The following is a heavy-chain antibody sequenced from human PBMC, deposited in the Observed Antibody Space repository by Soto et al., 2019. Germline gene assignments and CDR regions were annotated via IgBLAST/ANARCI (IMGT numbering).Heavy chain of an antibody. CDR3: AKPNLYCSSTSCYDY. J-gene: IGHJ4*02. V-gene: IGHV3-23*01. CDR2: ISGSGGST. Sequence: EVQLLESGGGLVQPGGSLRLSCAASGFTFSDYAMSWVRQAPGKGLEWVSVISGSGGSTYYADSMKGRFTISRDNSKNPLYLQMNSLRAEDTAVYYCAKPNLYCSSTSCYDYWGQGTLVTVSS. CDR1: GFTFSDYA. D-gene: IGHD2-2*01.